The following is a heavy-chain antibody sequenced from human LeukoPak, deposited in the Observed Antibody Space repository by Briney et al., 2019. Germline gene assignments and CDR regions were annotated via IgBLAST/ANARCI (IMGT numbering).Heavy chain of an antibody. J-gene: IGHJ4*02. V-gene: IGHV4-39*01. D-gene: IGHD6-13*01. Sequence: SETLSLTCTVSGGSISSSSYYWGWIRQSPGKGLEWIGTMSNSGSTYYNPSFKSRVTISGDTAKNQFSLKLSSVTAADTAVYYCARRSQAAAGRGIDYWGQGTLVTVSS. CDR3: ARRSQAAAGRGIDY. CDR1: GGSISSSSYY. CDR2: MSNSGST.